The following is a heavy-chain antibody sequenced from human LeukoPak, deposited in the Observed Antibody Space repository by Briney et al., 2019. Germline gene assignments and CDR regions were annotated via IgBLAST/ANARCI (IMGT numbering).Heavy chain of an antibody. CDR1: GFTVSSSY. CDR3: ARDLDSYGSY. V-gene: IGHV3-53*01. D-gene: IGHD5-18*01. CDR2: IYSDGST. Sequence: GGSLRLSCAASGFTVSSSYMSWVRQAPGKGLEWVSVIYSDGSTYYADSVKGRFTISRDNSKNTLYLQMNSLRAEDTAVYYCARDLDSYGSYWGQGTLVTVSS. J-gene: IGHJ4*02.